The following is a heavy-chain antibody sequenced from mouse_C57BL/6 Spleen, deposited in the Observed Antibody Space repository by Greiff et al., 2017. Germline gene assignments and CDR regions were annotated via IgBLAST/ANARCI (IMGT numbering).Heavy chain of an antibody. CDR3: ARDYSILYYYAMDY. J-gene: IGHJ4*01. D-gene: IGHD2-5*01. Sequence: VQLQQSGPELVKPGASVKISCKASGYAFSSSWMNWVKQRPGKGLEWIGRIYPGDGDTNYNGKFKGKATLTADKSSSTAYMQLSSLTSEESAVYFCARDYSILYYYAMDYWGQRTSVTVSS. CDR1: GYAFSSSW. V-gene: IGHV1-82*01. CDR2: IYPGDGDT.